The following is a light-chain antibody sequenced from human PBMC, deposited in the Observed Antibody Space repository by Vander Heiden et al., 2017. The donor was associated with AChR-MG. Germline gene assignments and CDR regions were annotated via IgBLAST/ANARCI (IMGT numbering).Light chain of an antibody. V-gene: IGLV2-14*03. CDR1: SSQIGAYNF. J-gene: IGLJ2*01. CDR2: DVS. CDR3: SSYSSSSPDVV. Sequence: QSALTQPASVSGSPGQSIAISCSGTSSQIGAYNFVSWYQQHPGKAPKLMIFDVSDRPSGVSNRFSGSKSGNTASLTISGLQAEDEAAYYCSSYSSSSPDVVFGGGTKLTVL.